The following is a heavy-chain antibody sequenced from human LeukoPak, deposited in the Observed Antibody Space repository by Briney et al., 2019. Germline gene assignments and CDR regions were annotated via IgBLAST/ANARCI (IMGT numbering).Heavy chain of an antibody. J-gene: IGHJ3*02. CDR2: IHYSGST. V-gene: IGHV4-59*08. CDR3: ARLFPLDVSKNFYSLDI. Sequence: PSETLSLTCTVSGGSINSHFWSWIRQPPGKGLEFIGYIHYSGSTYYNPSLKSRVTLSVDTSKNQFSLKMTSVTAADTALFYCARLFPLDVSKNFYSLDIWGQGTMVTVSS. CDR1: GGSINSHF. D-gene: IGHD3-3*01.